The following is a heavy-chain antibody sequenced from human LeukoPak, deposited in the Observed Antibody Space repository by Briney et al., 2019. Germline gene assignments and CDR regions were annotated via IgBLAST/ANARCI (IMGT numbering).Heavy chain of an antibody. J-gene: IGHJ5*02. V-gene: IGHV3-74*01. Sequence: GGSLRLSCAASGFTFSNYWMHWVRQAPGKGLVWVSRINSDGINTSYADSVKGRFTISRDNAKNTLNLQMNSLRAEDAAVYYCARDLGQYYDTSDNWFDPWGQGTLVTVSS. CDR1: GFTFSNYW. CDR2: INSDGINT. D-gene: IGHD3-22*01. CDR3: ARDLGQYYDTSDNWFDP.